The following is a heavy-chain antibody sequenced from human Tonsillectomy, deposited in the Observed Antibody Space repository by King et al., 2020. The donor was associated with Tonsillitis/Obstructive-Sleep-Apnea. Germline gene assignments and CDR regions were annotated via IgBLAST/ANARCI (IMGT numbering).Heavy chain of an antibody. V-gene: IGHV4-59*01. CDR1: GGSISSYY. D-gene: IGHD3-10*01. CDR2: INYSGST. J-gene: IGHJ4*02. CDR3: ARSYGSGSYFDY. Sequence: QLQESGPGLVRPSETLSLTCTVSGGSISSYYWSWIRQPPGKGLEWIGYINYSGSTKYNPSLKSRVTISVDTSKNQFSLKLSSVTAADTAVYYCARSYGSGSYFDYWGQGALVSVSS.